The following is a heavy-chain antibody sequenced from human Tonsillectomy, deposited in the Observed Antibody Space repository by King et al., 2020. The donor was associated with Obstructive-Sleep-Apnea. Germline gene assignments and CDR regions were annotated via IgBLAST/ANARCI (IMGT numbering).Heavy chain of an antibody. CDR2: IRYDGRNK. CDR1: GFTFSSYG. D-gene: IGHD5-12*01. J-gene: IGHJ4*02. V-gene: IGHV3-30*02. Sequence: VQLVESGGGVVQPGGSLRLSCAASGFTFSSYGMHWVRQAPGKGLEWVAFIRYDGRNKYYADSVKGRFTISRDNSKNTLYLQMNSLRAEDTAVYYCAKGYDSYYFDYWGQGTLVTVSS. CDR3: AKGYDSYYFDY.